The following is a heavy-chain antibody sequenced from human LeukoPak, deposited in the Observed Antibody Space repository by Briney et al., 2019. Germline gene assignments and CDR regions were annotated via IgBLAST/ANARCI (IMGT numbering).Heavy chain of an antibody. D-gene: IGHD3-10*01. CDR1: GFSLSTGGVG. V-gene: IGHV2-5*02. CDR3: AHSYYFSSRSYYNVWFAP. CDR2: IYWDDEK. Sequence: SGPALVKPTQTLTLTCTFSGFSLSTGGVGVGWIRQPPGKALQWLALIYWDDEKYYSPSLKSRLSISRDTSRNQVVLTMTNMDPLDTATYFCAHSYYFSSRSYYNVWFAPWGLGTLVTVSS. J-gene: IGHJ5*02.